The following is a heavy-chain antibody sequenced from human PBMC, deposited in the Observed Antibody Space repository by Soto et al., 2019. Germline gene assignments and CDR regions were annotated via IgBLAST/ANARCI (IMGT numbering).Heavy chain of an antibody. Sequence: ASVKVSCKASGYTFTSYAMHWVRQAPGQRLEWMGWINAGNGNTNYAQKLQGRVTMTTDTSTSTAYMELRSLRSDDTAVYYCARDLYSGMDVWGQGTTVTVSS. V-gene: IGHV1-3*01. CDR2: INAGNGNT. CDR1: GYTFTSYA. D-gene: IGHD2-15*01. CDR3: ARDLYSGMDV. J-gene: IGHJ6*02.